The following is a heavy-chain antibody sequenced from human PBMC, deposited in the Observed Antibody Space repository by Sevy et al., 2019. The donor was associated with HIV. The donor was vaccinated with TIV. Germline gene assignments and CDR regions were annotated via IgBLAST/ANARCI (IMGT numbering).Heavy chain of an antibody. Sequence: GGSLRLSCAASGFTFSNAWMNWVRQAPGKGLEWVGRIKSKIDGATRDLAAPVKGRITISRDDSRNTLYLQMNSLKTEDTGVYYCATGLGKSDFDYWGQGTLVTVSS. D-gene: IGHD3-9*01. CDR3: ATGLGKSDFDY. V-gene: IGHV3-15*01. CDR2: IKSKIDGATR. J-gene: IGHJ4*02. CDR1: GFTFSNAW.